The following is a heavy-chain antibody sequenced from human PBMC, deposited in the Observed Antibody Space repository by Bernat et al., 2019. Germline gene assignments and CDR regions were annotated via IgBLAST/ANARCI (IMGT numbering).Heavy chain of an antibody. D-gene: IGHD1-26*01. CDR3: ASYSGSYAFVS. CDR1: GFTFSNYW. V-gene: IGHV3-7*03. CDR2: IKQDGSDK. Sequence: EVQLVESGGDLVQPGGSLRLFCAASGFTFSNYWMSWVRQAPGMGLEWVSNIKQDGSDKYYVDSVKGRFTISRDNAKNSLYLQMNSLRAEDTAVYYCASYSGSYAFVSWGQGTLVTVSS. J-gene: IGHJ4*02.